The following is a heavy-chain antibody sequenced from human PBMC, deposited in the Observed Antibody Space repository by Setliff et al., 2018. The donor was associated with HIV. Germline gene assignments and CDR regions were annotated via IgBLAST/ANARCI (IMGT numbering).Heavy chain of an antibody. CDR1: GGTFGNYG. V-gene: IGHV1-69*10. Sequence: SVKVSCKASGGTFGNYGVGWVRQAPGQGLEWVGGIVPILNIANYAQAFQGRATITADKSTSTVYMEVRDLKPDDTALYYCARGWSEGTHLFQVEYFQHWGQGTLVTVSS. CDR2: IVPILNIA. CDR3: ARGWSEGTHLFQVEYFQH. J-gene: IGHJ1*01. D-gene: IGHD2-8*01.